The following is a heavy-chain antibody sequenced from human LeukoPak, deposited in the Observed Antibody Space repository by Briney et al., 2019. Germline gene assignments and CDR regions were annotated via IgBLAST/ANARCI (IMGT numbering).Heavy chain of an antibody. CDR1: GFTFSSYG. D-gene: IGHD5-18*01. V-gene: IGHV3-30*18. CDR2: ISYDGSNK. J-gene: IGHJ4*02. CDR3: AKSGYSYGCDY. Sequence: GRSLRLSCAASGFTFSSYGMHWVRQAPGKGLEWVAAISYDGSNKYYADSVKGRFTISRDNSKNTLYLQMNSLRAEDTAVYYCAKSGYSYGCDYWGQGTMVTVSS.